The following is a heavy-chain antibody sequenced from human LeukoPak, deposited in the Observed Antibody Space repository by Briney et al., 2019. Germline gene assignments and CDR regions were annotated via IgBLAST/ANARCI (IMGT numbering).Heavy chain of an antibody. D-gene: IGHD1-26*01. J-gene: IGHJ4*02. V-gene: IGHV3-30*02. Sequence: PGGSLRLSCAASGFTFSSYGMHWVRQAPGKGLEWVAFIRYDGGNKYYADSVKGRFTISRDNSKNTLNLQMNSLRTEDTAVYHCAKGKWELRADYFDYWGQGTLVTVSS. CDR1: GFTFSSYG. CDR2: IRYDGGNK. CDR3: AKGKWELRADYFDY.